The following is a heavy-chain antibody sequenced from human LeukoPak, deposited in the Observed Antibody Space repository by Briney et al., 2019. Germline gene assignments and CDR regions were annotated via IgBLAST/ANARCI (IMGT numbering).Heavy chain of an antibody. D-gene: IGHD1-26*01. CDR1: GYTFTGYY. CDR2: INPNSGGT. V-gene: IGHV1-2*02. J-gene: IGHJ4*02. CDR3: AFSGSYAQYYFDY. Sequence: ASVKVSCKASGYTFTGYYMHWVRQAPGQGLEWMGWINPNSGGTSYAQKFQGRVTMTRDTSISTAYMELSRLRSDDTAVYYCAFSGSYAQYYFDYWGQGTLVTVSS.